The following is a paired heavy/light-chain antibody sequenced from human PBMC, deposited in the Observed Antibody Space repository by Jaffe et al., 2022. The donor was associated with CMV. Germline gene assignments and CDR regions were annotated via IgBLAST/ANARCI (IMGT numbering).Heavy chain of an antibody. J-gene: IGHJ4*02. V-gene: IGHV3-21*02. CDR2: ISSGSDYI. Sequence: EVQLVESGGGLVKAGGSLTLSCAASGFTFSSYTLDWVRQTPGKGLEWVSSISSGSDYIYYVDSVKGRFTVSRDNAKNAMYLQMNSLSAEDTAVYYCVRAWGAPPSFFDYWGRGTLVTVSS. CDR1: GFTFSSYT. D-gene: IGHD3-16*01. CDR3: VRAWGAPPSFFDY.
Light chain of an antibody. J-gene: IGLJ3*02. Sequence: SYVLTQPPSVSVAPGKAARITCGGNNIGSKSVHWYQQKPGQAPVLVIYNDSDRPSGIPVRFSGSNFGNTATLTISRVEAGDEADYYCQVWDASSDHWVFGGGTKVTVL. V-gene: IGLV3-21*04. CDR3: QVWDASSDHWV. CDR2: NDS. CDR1: NIGSKS.